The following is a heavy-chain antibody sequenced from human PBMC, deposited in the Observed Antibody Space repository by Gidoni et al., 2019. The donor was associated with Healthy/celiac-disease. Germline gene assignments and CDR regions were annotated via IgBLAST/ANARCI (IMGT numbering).Heavy chain of an antibody. Sequence: QVQLQQWGAGLLKPSETLSLTCAVYGGSFSVYYWSWIRQPPGKGLEWIGEINHSGSTNYNPSLKSRVTISVDTSKNQFSLKLSSVTAADTAVYYCARGRYSSLWGQGTLVTVSS. CDR3: ARGRYSSL. J-gene: IGHJ4*02. V-gene: IGHV4-34*01. CDR2: INHSGST. D-gene: IGHD6-19*01. CDR1: GGSFSVYY.